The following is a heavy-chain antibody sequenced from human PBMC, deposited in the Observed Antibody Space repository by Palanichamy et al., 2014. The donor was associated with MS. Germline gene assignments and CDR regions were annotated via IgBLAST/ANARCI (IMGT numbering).Heavy chain of an antibody. J-gene: IGHJ4*02. D-gene: IGHD3-3*01. CDR2: IYTSGST. V-gene: IGHV4-61*02. Sequence: QVQLQESGPGLVKPSQTLSLTCTVSGGSISSGSYYWSWIRQPAGKGLEWIGRIYTSGSTNYNPSLKSRVTISVDTSKNQFSLKLSSVTAADTAVYYCARGPGREWLLSPFDYWGQGTLVTVSS. CDR3: ARGPGREWLLSPFDY. CDR1: GGSISSGSYY.